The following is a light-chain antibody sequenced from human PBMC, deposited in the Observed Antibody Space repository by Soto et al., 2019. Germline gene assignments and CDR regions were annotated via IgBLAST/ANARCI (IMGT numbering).Light chain of an antibody. CDR1: QSVTSSY. Sequence: EIVLTQSPGTLSSSPGERATLSCRASQSVTSSYLAWYQQKPGQAPRLLIYGASSRSTGIPDRFSGSGSGTDFTLTISRLEPEDFAVYYCHQYGSSPLTFGGGTKVEIK. CDR2: GAS. V-gene: IGKV3-20*01. J-gene: IGKJ4*01. CDR3: HQYGSSPLT.